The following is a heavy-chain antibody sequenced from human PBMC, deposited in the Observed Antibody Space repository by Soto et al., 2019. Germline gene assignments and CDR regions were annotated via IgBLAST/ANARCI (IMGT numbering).Heavy chain of an antibody. CDR3: AKEYYYDSSGYDYGYFDY. J-gene: IGHJ4*02. Sequence: GGSLRLSCAASGLTFSSYAMSWVRKDPGKGLYCVSSISGSGGSTYYVDSVKGRFTISRDNSKNTLYQQMNSLRAEDTAVYYCAKEYYYDSSGYDYGYFDYWGQGTLVTVSS. D-gene: IGHD3-22*01. CDR2: ISGSGGST. CDR1: GLTFSSYA. V-gene: IGHV3-23*01.